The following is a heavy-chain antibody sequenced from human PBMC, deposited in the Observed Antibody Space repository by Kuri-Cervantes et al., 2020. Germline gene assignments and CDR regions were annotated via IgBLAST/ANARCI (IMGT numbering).Heavy chain of an antibody. CDR2: IKEDGSEK. D-gene: IGHD3-10*01. V-gene: IGHV3-7*02. CDR3: ARGTHGSGSYMFDN. Sequence: GGSLRLSCAASGFTFGNYWIGWVRQAPGKGLEWVGNIKEDGSEKYYVESVRGRFTISRDNAKKSPYLQMSSLRAEDSAVYYCARGTHGSGSYMFDNWGQGTLVTVSS. CDR1: GFTFGNYW. J-gene: IGHJ4*02.